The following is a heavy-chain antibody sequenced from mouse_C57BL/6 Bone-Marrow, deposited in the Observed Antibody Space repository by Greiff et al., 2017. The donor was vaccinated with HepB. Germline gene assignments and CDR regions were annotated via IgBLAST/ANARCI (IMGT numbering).Heavy chain of an antibody. CDR3: ARGGLRYAMDY. D-gene: IGHD1-1*01. V-gene: IGHV1-76*01. J-gene: IGHJ4*01. CDR2: IYPGSGNT. CDR1: GYTFTDYY. Sequence: QVQLQQSGAELVRPGASLKLSCKAFGYTFTDYYINWVRQRPGRGLGGFERIYPGSGNTYYNEKFKGKATLTAEKSPSTAYMQLSSLTSEDSAVYFCARGGLRYAMDYWGQGTSVTVSS.